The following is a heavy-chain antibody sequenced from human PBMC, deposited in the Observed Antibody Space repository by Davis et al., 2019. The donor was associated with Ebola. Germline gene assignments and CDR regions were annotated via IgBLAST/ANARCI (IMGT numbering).Heavy chain of an antibody. Sequence: GESLKISCKGSGYSFTSYWIAWVRQMPGKGLEWMGIIYPGDSDTRYSPSFRGQVTISADKSFSTAYLQWSGLKASDTAIYYCARRGYNSALWGMDVWGKGTTVTVSS. CDR3: ARRGYNSALWGMDV. CDR2: IYPGDSDT. V-gene: IGHV5-51*01. D-gene: IGHD3-22*01. J-gene: IGHJ6*04. CDR1: GYSFTSYW.